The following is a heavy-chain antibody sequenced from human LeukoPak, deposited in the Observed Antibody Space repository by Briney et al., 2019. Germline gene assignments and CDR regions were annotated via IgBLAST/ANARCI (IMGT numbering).Heavy chain of an antibody. CDR1: GGSITNSSYY. J-gene: IGHJ4*02. V-gene: IGHV4-39*01. CDR3: ARHRGYCSSTSCHPFDY. D-gene: IGHD2-2*01. CDR2: LYYSGVT. Sequence: SETLSLTCTVSGGSITNSSYYWGWIRQPPGKGLEWAGSLYYSGVTYSNPSLESRVTISVDTSKNQFSLRLSSVTTADTAAYFCARHRGYCSSTSCHPFDYWGQGTLVTVFS.